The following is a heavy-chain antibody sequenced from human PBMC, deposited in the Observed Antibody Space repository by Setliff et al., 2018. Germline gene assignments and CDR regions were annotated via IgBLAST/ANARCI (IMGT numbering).Heavy chain of an antibody. D-gene: IGHD2-15*01. CDR3: ARGGTFRYFDY. J-gene: IGHJ4*02. CDR2: VYYSGAA. V-gene: IGHV4-59*01. Sequence: PSETLSLTCTGSGGSISSYYWSWIRQAPGKGLEWIGHVYYSGAANYKPSLKSRVTVSVDSSKNQFSLRLTSVTASDTAGYYCARGGTFRYFDYWGQGTPVTVSS. CDR1: GGSISSYY.